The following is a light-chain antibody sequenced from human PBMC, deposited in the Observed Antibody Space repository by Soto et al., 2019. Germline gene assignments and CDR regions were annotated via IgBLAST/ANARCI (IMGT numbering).Light chain of an antibody. V-gene: IGLV4-69*01. CDR2: HHSDGSH. CDR3: QTWGTGIRV. CDR1: AGHSSYA. J-gene: IGLJ3*02. Sequence: QLVLTKSPSASASLGASVNLTCTLSAGHSSYAIAWLQQQPEKGPRFLMKHHSDGSHNKGDGIPDRFSGSSSGTERYLTISSLQSEDEADYYCQTWGTGIRVFGGGTKLTVL.